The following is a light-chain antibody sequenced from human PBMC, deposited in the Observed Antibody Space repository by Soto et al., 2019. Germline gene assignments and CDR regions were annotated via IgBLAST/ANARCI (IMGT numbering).Light chain of an antibody. CDR1: QSVSSSY. CDR3: QQYCSSPLP. V-gene: IGKV3-20*01. J-gene: IGKJ3*01. CDR2: GAS. Sequence: EIVLTQSPGTLSLSPGERATLSCRASQSVSSSYLAWYQQKPGQAPRVLIYGASTRATGIPDRFSGSGSGTDFTLTISRLEPEDFAVYYCQQYCSSPLPFGPGTNVHIK.